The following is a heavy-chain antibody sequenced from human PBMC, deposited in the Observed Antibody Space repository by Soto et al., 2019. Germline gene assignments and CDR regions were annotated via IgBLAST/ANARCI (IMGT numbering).Heavy chain of an antibody. CDR3: ARGRRHGYQNGNYYAYYYMDV. Sequence: AGGALRLSCAASEFIFSTYWMSWVRPAPGEGLEWVANINQDGSEKNYVDSVKGRFTISRDNANNSLCLQMNSLRADDSAVYYCARGRRHGYQNGNYYAYYYMDVWGKGTTVTVSS. V-gene: IGHV3-7*01. CDR2: INQDGSEK. J-gene: IGHJ6*03. CDR1: EFIFSTYW. D-gene: IGHD5-12*01.